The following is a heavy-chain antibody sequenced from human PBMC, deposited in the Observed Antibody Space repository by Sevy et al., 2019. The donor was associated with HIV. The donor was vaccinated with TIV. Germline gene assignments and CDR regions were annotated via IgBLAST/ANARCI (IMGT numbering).Heavy chain of an antibody. J-gene: IGHJ4*02. D-gene: IGHD3-22*01. CDR1: GYTFTHYA. Sequence: ASVKVSCKASGYTFTHYAMNWVRQAPGQGLEWLGWINTDTGNPTYAQGFPGRFVFSLDTSVSTAYLNISRLKAEDTAVYYCARGGVDYIFDSSGYPDYWGQGTLVTVSS. CDR3: ARGGVDYIFDSSGYPDY. V-gene: IGHV7-4-1*02. CDR2: INTDTGNP.